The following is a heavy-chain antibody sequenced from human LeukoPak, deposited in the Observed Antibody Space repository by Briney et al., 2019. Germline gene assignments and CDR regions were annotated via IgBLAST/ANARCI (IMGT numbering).Heavy chain of an antibody. D-gene: IGHD7-27*01. J-gene: IGHJ5*02. CDR2: IHTSGST. V-gene: IGHV4-61*02. CDR3: ARVWNRGWLDP. Sequence: SETLSLTCTVSGGSISSGDCYWTWIRQPAGKGLEWIGRIHTSGSTNYKPSLQSRVTIAIDTSKNQFSLKLSSVTAADTAVYYCARVWNRGWLDPWGQGTLVTVSS. CDR1: GGSISSGDCY.